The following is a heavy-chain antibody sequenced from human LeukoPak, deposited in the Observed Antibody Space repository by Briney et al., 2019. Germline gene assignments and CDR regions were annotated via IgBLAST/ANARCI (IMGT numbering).Heavy chain of an antibody. V-gene: IGHV3-48*03. J-gene: IGHJ4*02. D-gene: IGHD4-17*01. CDR1: GFTFSSYE. CDR2: ISSSGSTI. Sequence: GGSLRLSCAASGFTFSSYEMNWVRQAPGKGLEWVSYISSSGSTIYYADSVKGRFTISRDNAKNSLYLQMNSLRAEDTAVYYCARRDHGDYGEEYWGQGTLVTVSS. CDR3: ARRDHGDYGEEY.